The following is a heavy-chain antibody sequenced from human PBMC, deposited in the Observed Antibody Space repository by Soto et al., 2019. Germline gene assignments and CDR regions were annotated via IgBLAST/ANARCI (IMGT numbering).Heavy chain of an antibody. V-gene: IGHV1-8*01. J-gene: IGHJ5*02. CDR1: GYTFTSYD. CDR2: MNPNSGNT. Sequence: QVQLVQSGVEVKKPGASVKVSGKASGYTFTSYDINWVRQATGQGLEWMGWMNPNSGNTGYAQKFQGRVTMTRNTSISTAYMELSSLRSEDTAVYYCARERAAAGSNRFDPWGQGTLVIVSS. D-gene: IGHD6-13*01. CDR3: ARERAAAGSNRFDP.